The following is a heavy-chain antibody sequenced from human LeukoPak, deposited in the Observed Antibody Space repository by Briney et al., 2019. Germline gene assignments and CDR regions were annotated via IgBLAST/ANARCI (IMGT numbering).Heavy chain of an antibody. J-gene: IGHJ4*02. V-gene: IGHV1-69*13. CDR2: IIPIFGTA. CDR3: ARGRYHGGPVDFDY. CDR1: GGTFSSYA. Sequence: GASVKVSCKASGGTFSSYAISWVRQAPGQGLEWMGGIIPIFGTANYAQKFQGRVTITADESTSTAYMELSSLRADDTAVYYWARGRYHGGPVDFDYWGQGTLVTVSS. D-gene: IGHD3-16*01.